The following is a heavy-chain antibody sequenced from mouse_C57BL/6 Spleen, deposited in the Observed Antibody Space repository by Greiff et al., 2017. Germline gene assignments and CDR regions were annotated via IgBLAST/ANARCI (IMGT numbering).Heavy chain of an antibody. CDR2: IYPGGGYT. Sequence: VQLQQPGAELVRPGTSVKMSCKASGYTFTNYWIGWAKQRPGHGLEWIGDIYPGGGYTNYNEKFKGKATLTADKSSRTAYMQFSSLTSEDSAIYYCARSPGNYFDYWGQGTTLTVSS. CDR1: GYTFTNYW. D-gene: IGHD1-1*02. J-gene: IGHJ2*01. CDR3: ARSPGNYFDY. V-gene: IGHV1-63*01.